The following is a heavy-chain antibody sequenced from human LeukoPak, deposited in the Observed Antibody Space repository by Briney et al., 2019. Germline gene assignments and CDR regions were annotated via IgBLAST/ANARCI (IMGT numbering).Heavy chain of an antibody. Sequence: SSETLSLTCTVSGGSISSYYWSWIRQPPGKGLEWIGYIYYSGNSNYNPSLNSRVTISVDTSKNQFSLRLSSVTAADTAIYYCARGITGTTSDYWGQGTLATVSS. D-gene: IGHD1-7*01. CDR3: ARGITGTTSDY. CDR1: GGSISSYY. J-gene: IGHJ4*02. V-gene: IGHV4-59*01. CDR2: IYYSGNS.